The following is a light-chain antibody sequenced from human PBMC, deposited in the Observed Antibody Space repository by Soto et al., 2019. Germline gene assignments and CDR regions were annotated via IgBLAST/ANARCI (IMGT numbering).Light chain of an antibody. CDR1: EDIRHC. Sequence: DIQMTQSPSSLCASIGDRVTMTCRASEDIRHCLGWYQQQPGTAPKRLIYHASNLQSGVPSRFGGSGSGTEFTLTISSLQPEDFGTYFCLQYNTYPFTFGQGTRLEI. CDR2: HAS. V-gene: IGKV1-17*01. CDR3: LQYNTYPFT. J-gene: IGKJ5*01.